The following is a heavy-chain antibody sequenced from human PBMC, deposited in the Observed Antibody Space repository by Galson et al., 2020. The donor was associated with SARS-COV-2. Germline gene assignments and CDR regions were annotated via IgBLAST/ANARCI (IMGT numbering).Heavy chain of an antibody. V-gene: IGHV4-39*01. Sequence: SENLSITCTVSGGSISSSRYYWGWIRQPPGKGLEWIGSISSSGSTYYNPSLKSRVTISVDTSKNQFSLKLSSVTAADTAVYYCASGRGCTNGVCLGAFDIWGQGTMVTVSS. D-gene: IGHD2-8*01. CDR3: ASGRGCTNGVCLGAFDI. J-gene: IGHJ3*02. CDR1: GGSISSSRYY. CDR2: ISSSGST.